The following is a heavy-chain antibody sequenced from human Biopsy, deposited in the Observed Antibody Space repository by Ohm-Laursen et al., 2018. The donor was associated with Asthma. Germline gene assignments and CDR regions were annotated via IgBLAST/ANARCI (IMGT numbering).Heavy chain of an antibody. CDR1: GGTFNTYV. Sequence: GASVKVSCKSLGGTFNTYVIGWVRQAPGQGLEWMGGINSVFGTTTYPQKFQDRVTITADDSTSTVYMELISLRSEDTAMYYCARKAGSYISRTCYSLDFWGQGTLVTVSS. J-gene: IGHJ4*02. D-gene: IGHD2-15*01. CDR3: ARKAGSYISRTCYSLDF. CDR2: INSVFGTT. V-gene: IGHV1-69*13.